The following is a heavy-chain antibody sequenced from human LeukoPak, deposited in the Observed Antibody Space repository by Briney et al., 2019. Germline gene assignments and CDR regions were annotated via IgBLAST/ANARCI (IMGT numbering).Heavy chain of an antibody. J-gene: IGHJ5*02. D-gene: IGHD6-13*01. CDR3: ARDRAAAGLEIWFDP. V-gene: IGHV4-39*07. Sequence: PSETLSLTCTVSGGSISSSSYYWGWIRQPPGKGLEWIGSIYYSGSTYYNPSLKSRVTISVDTSKNQFSLKLSSVTAADTAVYYCARDRAAAGLEIWFDPWGQGTLVTVSS. CDR1: GGSISSSSYY. CDR2: IYYSGST.